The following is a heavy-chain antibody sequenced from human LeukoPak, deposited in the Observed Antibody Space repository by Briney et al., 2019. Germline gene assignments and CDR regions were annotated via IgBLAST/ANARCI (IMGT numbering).Heavy chain of an antibody. J-gene: IGHJ5*02. V-gene: IGHV3-23*01. CDR1: GFTFSSYA. D-gene: IGHD5-12*01. CDR3: AKVVYSGYGRGPFDP. Sequence: GGSLRLSCAASGFTFSSYAMSWVRQAPGKGLEWVSAIRGSGGSTYYADSVKGRFTISRDNSKNTLYLQMNSLRAEDTAVYYCAKVVYSGYGRGPFDPWGQGTLVTVSS. CDR2: IRGSGGST.